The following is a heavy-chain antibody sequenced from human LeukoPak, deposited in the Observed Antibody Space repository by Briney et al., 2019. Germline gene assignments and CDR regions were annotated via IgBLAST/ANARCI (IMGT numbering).Heavy chain of an antibody. V-gene: IGHV3-48*02. D-gene: IGHD4-17*01. Sequence: GGSLRLSCAASGSSFSSYAMNWVRQAPGKGLEWVSHIYSGTSTISYADSVQGRFTISRDNAKNSLYLQMNSLRDEDTAVYYCARDQDYAFDYWGQGTLVTVSS. J-gene: IGHJ4*02. CDR1: GSSFSSYA. CDR2: IYSGTSTI. CDR3: ARDQDYAFDY.